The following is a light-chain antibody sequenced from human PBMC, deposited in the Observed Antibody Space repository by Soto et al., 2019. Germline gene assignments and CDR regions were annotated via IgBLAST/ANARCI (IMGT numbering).Light chain of an antibody. CDR3: QLYDAYSRT. Sequence: PSAQSETVDDSVPLTCRASQSISSWLAWYQQKPGKAPKLLIYKASSLESGVPSRFSGDGSGTEFTLTNSSLQPGDFSTYYFQLYDAYSRTVGQGTKVDIK. V-gene: IGKV1-5*03. CDR1: QSISSW. J-gene: IGKJ1*01. CDR2: KAS.